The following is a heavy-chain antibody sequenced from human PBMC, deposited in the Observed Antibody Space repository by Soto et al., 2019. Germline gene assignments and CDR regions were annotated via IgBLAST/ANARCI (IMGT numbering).Heavy chain of an antibody. CDR1: GYTFTSYY. CDR3: ARESYDYIWGSYPHSTFDI. Sequence: GASVEVSCKASGYTFTSYYMHWVRQAPGQGLEWMGIINPSGGSTSYAQKFQGRVTMTRDTSTSTVYMELSSLRSEDTAVYYCARESYDYIWGSYPHSTFDIWGQGTMVTVSS. J-gene: IGHJ3*02. V-gene: IGHV1-46*03. D-gene: IGHD3-16*02. CDR2: INPSGGST.